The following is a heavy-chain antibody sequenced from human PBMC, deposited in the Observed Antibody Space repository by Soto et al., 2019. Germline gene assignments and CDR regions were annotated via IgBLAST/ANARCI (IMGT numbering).Heavy chain of an antibody. Sequence: QVQLVESGGGVVQPGRSLRLSCAASGFTFSSYGMHWVRQAPGKGLEWVAVISYDGSNKYYADSVKGRFTISRDNSKNPRYLQMNSLRAEDTAVYYCARSPYSVSYLAYFDYWGQGTLVTVSS. CDR2: ISYDGSNK. CDR3: ARSPYSVSYLAYFDY. J-gene: IGHJ4*02. CDR1: GFTFSSYG. D-gene: IGHD1-26*01. V-gene: IGHV3-30*03.